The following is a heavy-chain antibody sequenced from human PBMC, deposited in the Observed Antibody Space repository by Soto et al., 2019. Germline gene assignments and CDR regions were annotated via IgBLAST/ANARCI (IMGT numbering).Heavy chain of an antibody. D-gene: IGHD4-17*01. V-gene: IGHV4-59*01. CDR2: IYYSGST. CDR3: ARSPGDYTDY. Sequence: PSETLSLTCTVSGGSISSYYWSWIRQPPGKGLEWIGYIYYSGSTNYNPSLKSRVTISVDTSKNQFSLKLSSVTAAGTAVYYCARSPGDYTDYWGQGTQVTVSS. J-gene: IGHJ4*02. CDR1: GGSISSYY.